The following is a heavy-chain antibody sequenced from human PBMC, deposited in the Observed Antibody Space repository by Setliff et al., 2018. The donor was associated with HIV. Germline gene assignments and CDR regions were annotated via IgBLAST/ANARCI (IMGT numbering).Heavy chain of an antibody. J-gene: IGHJ6*03. CDR1: GYIFISYG. V-gene: IGHV1-2*02. D-gene: IGHD3-3*01. CDR2: INPNSGGT. CDR3: AKGSGKITIYYYYMDV. Sequence: ASVKVSCKASGYIFISYGISWVRQAPGQGLEWMGWINPNSGGTNYAQKFQGRVTMTRDTSISTAYMELSRLRSDDTAVYYCAKGSGKITIYYYYMDVWGKGTTVTVS.